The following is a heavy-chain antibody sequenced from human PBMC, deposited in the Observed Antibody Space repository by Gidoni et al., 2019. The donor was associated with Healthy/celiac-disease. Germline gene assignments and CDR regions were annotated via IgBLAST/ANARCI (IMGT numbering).Heavy chain of an antibody. Sequence: QVQLVESGGGLVKPGGSLRLDCAASGFTFSAYYMSWIRQAPGKGLEWVSFSRSSGSTIYYADSVKGRFTISRDNAKNSLYLQMNSLRAEDTAVYYCARVKQQLVLGEDWFDPWGQGTLVTVSS. J-gene: IGHJ5*02. CDR2: SRSSGSTI. CDR1: GFTFSAYY. V-gene: IGHV3-11*01. CDR3: ARVKQQLVLGEDWFDP. D-gene: IGHD6-13*01.